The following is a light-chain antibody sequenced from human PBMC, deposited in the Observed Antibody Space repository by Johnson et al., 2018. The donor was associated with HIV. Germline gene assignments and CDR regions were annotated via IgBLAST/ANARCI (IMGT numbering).Light chain of an antibody. J-gene: IGLJ1*01. CDR3: GTWDSSLSAFYV. CDR2: DNN. Sequence: QSVLTQPPSVSAAPGQKVTISCSGSSSNIGSNYVSWYQQLPGTAPKLLIYDNNKRPSGIPDRFSGSKSGTSATLGITGLQTGDEADYYCGTWDSSLSAFYVFGTGTKGTVL. CDR1: SSNIGSNY. V-gene: IGLV1-51*01.